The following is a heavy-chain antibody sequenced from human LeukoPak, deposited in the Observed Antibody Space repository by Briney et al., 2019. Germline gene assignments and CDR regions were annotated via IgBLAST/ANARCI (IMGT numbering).Heavy chain of an antibody. CDR2: INHSGST. V-gene: IGHV4-34*01. CDR3: ARSACSGGTCYSERGAFDI. CDR1: GGSFSGYY. Sequence: SETLSLTCAVYGGSFSGYYWSWIRQPPGKGLEWIGEINHSGSTNYNPSLKSRVTISVDTSKNQFSLKLSSVTAADTAVYYCARSACSGGTCYSERGAFDIWGQGTMVTVSS. D-gene: IGHD2-15*01. J-gene: IGHJ3*02.